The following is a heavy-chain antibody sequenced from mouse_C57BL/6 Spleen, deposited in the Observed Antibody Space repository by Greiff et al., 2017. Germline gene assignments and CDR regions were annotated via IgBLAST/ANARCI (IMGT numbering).Heavy chain of an antibody. J-gene: IGHJ3*01. CDR3: ARDRDYGNRAWFAY. V-gene: IGHV5-4*01. CDR1: GFTFSSYA. Sequence: DVHLVESGGGLVKPGGSLKLSCAASGFTFSSYAMSWVRQTPEKRLEWVATISDGGSYTYYPDNVKGRFTISRDNAKNNLYLQMSHLKSEDTAMYYCARDRDYGNRAWFAYWGQGTLVTVSA. CDR2: ISDGGSYT. D-gene: IGHD2-1*01.